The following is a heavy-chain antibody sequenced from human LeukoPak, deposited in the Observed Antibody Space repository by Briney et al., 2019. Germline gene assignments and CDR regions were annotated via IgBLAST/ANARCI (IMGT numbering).Heavy chain of an antibody. CDR3: ARRLGGTSTGFDY. Sequence: SETLSLTCTVSGGSISTYYWTWIRQPPGKGLEWVGYIHYSGSTNYNPSLKSRVTISVDTSKNQFSLKLSSVTAADTAVYYCARRLGGTSTGFDYWGQGTLVTVSS. J-gene: IGHJ4*02. CDR1: GGSISTYY. D-gene: IGHD2-2*01. V-gene: IGHV4-59*08. CDR2: IHYSGST.